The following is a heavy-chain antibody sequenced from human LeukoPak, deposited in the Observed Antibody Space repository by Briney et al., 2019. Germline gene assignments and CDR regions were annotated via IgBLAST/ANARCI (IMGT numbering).Heavy chain of an antibody. CDR1: GGSISSYY. D-gene: IGHD1-26*01. J-gene: IGHJ4*02. V-gene: IGHV4-59*01. Sequence: SETLSLTCTVSGGSISSYYWSWIRQPPGKGLEWIGYIYYSGSTYYNPSLKSRVTISVDTSKNQFSLKLSSVTAADTAVYYCARLVVGATRRDYFDSWGQGTLVTVSS. CDR3: ARLVVGATRRDYFDS. CDR2: IYYSGST.